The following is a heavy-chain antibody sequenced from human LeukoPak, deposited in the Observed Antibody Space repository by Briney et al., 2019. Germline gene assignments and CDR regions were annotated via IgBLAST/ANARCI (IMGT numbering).Heavy chain of an antibody. Sequence: ASVKVSCKHSSYSFSDYGFTWVRQAPGQGLEYMGWISGYNGNTNYAEKLQDRVTLTADASTTTVYMELRSLTSDDTAVYYCARVASYDLLTGYYLEYWGQGTLVTVSS. CDR3: ARVASYDLLTGYYLEY. CDR2: ISGYNGNT. V-gene: IGHV1-18*01. D-gene: IGHD3-9*01. J-gene: IGHJ4*02. CDR1: SYSFSDYG.